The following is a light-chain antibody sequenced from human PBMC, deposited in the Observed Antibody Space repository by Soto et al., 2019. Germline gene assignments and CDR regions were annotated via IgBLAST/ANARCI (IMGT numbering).Light chain of an antibody. CDR1: SSDVGSYNH. V-gene: IGLV2-18*02. CDR2: EVY. Sequence: QSALTQPPSVSGSPGQSVTISCSGTSSDVGSYNHVSWYQQDPGTAPKVMIYEVYNRPSGVPDRFSGSKSGNTASLTISGLQPEDEADYYCYSFTTSNTNVFGTGTKLTVL. J-gene: IGLJ1*01. CDR3: YSFTTSNTNV.